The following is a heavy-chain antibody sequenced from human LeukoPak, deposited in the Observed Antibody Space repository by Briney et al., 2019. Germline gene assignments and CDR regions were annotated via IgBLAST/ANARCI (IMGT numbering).Heavy chain of an antibody. D-gene: IGHD4-17*01. CDR2: IKQDGSKE. V-gene: IGHV3-7*01. J-gene: IGHJ4*02. CDR3: ARDADDHGDSFDY. CDR1: GFSFSSYW. Sequence: GGSLRLSCAASGFSFSSYWMSWVRQAPGKGLEWVANIKQDGSKEYYVDSVKGRFNISRDNAKNSVFLQMDSLRAEDTAVYYCARDADDHGDSFDYWGQGTLVTVSS.